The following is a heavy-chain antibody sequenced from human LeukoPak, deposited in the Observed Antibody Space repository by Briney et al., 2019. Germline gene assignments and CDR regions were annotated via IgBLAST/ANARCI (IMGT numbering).Heavy chain of an antibody. CDR3: ARGRYSGSYAPIDY. J-gene: IGHJ4*02. CDR1: GGSFSGYY. V-gene: IGHV4-34*01. Sequence: PSETLSLTCAVYGGSFSGYYWSWIRQPPGKGLDWIGEINHSGSTNYNPSLKSRVTISVDTSKNQFSLKLSSVTAADTAVYYCARGRYSGSYAPIDYWGQGTLVTVSS. D-gene: IGHD6-6*01. CDR2: INHSGST.